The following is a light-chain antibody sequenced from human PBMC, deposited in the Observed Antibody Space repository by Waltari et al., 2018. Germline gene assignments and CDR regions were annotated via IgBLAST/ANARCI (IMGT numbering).Light chain of an antibody. Sequence: DIVMTQSPDSLAVSLGERATVNCKASQSVLFSSDNKNYSAWYQQKPGQPPKVLIYWASTRESGVPDRFSGSGSGTDFTLTISSLQAEDVAVYYCQQYNNWPPLTFGGGTKVEIK. J-gene: IGKJ4*01. CDR2: WAS. V-gene: IGKV4-1*01. CDR1: QSVLFSSDNKNY. CDR3: QQYNNWPPLT.